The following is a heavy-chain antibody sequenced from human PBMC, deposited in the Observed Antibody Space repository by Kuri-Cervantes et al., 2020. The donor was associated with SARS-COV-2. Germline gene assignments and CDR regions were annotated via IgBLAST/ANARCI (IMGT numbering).Heavy chain of an antibody. CDR3: ANLPAAINNYYYYYMDV. D-gene: IGHD2-2*02. CDR1: GFTFSSYS. V-gene: IGHV3-21*04. CDR2: ISSSSSYI. J-gene: IGHJ6*03. Sequence: GESLKISCAASGFTFSSYSMNWVRQAPGKGLECVSSISSSSSYIYYADSVKGRFTISRDNAKNSLYLQMNSLRAEDTAVYYCANLPAAINNYYYYYMDVWGKGTTVTVSS.